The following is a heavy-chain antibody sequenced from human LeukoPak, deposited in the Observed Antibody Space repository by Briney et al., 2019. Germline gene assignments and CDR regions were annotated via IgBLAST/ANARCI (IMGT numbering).Heavy chain of an antibody. CDR3: ARQFGSKDSWGYYYYYMDV. V-gene: IGHV1-69*13. D-gene: IGHD3-10*01. CDR1: GGTFSRYA. CDR2: IIPIFGTA. Sequence: ASVKVSCKASGGTFSRYAISWVRQAPGQGLEWMGGIIPIFGTANYAQKFQGRVTITADESTSTAYMELSSLRSDDTAVYYCARQFGSKDSWGYYYYYMDVWGRGTTVTVSS. J-gene: IGHJ6*03.